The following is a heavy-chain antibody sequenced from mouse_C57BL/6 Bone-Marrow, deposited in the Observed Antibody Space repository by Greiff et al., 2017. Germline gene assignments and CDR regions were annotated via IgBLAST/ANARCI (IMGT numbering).Heavy chain of an antibody. D-gene: IGHD1-1*01. CDR3: ARNYYGSSRDY. V-gene: IGHV5-17*01. CDR1: GFTFSDYG. CDR2: ISSGSSTI. J-gene: IGHJ2*01. Sequence: EVKLMESGGGLVKPGGSLKLSCAASGFTFSDYGMHWVRQAPEKGLEWVAYISSGSSTIYYADTGKGRFTISRDNAKNTLFLQMTSLRSEDTAMYYCARNYYGSSRDYWGQGTTLTVSS.